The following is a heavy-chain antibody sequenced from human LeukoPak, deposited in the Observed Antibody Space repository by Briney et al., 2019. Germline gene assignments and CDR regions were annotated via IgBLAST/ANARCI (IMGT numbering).Heavy chain of an antibody. J-gene: IGHJ4*02. CDR2: IYYSGST. Sequence: PSETLSLTCTVSGGSISSSSYYWGWIRQPPGKGLEWIGSIYYSGSTYYNPSLKSRVTISVDTSKNQFSLKLSSVTAADTAVYYCARDLRGYYDSSPYFDYWGQGTLVTVSS. CDR3: ARDLRGYYDSSPYFDY. CDR1: GGSISSSSYY. D-gene: IGHD3-22*01. V-gene: IGHV4-39*07.